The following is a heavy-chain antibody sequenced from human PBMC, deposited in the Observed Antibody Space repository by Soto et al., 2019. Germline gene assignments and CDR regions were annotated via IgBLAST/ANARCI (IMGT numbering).Heavy chain of an antibody. CDR3: ARLSREWLVLFDY. CDR2: IYYSGST. Sequence: PSGNPFLPPTFFCGSITRFFWGRVPAAPGKGLEWIGYIYYSGSTNYNPSLKSRVTISVDTSKNQFSLKLSSVTAADTAVYYCARLSREWLVLFDYWGQGTLVTVS. CDR1: CGSITRFF. V-gene: IGHV4-59*08. J-gene: IGHJ4*02. D-gene: IGHD6-19*01.